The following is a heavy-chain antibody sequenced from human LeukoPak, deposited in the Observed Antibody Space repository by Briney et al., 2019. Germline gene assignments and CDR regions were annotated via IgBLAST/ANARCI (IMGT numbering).Heavy chain of an antibody. CDR3: ARRYSRSWYAPFDY. CDR2: INAGNGNT. Sequence: GSSVKVSCKASGGTFSSYTISWVRQAPGQGLEWMGWINAGNGNTKYSQKFQGRVTITRDTSASTAYMELSSLRSEDTAVYYCARRYSRSWYAPFDYWGQGTLVTVSS. CDR1: GGTFSSYT. D-gene: IGHD6-13*01. V-gene: IGHV1-3*01. J-gene: IGHJ4*02.